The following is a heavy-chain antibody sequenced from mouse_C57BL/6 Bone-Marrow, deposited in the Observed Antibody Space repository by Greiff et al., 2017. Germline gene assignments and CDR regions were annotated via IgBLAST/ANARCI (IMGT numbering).Heavy chain of an antibody. CDR3: ARHLYYFDY. J-gene: IGHJ2*01. CDR1: GYTFTSYW. Sequence: QVQLQQPGAELVKPGASVKMSCKASGYTFTSYWITWVKQRPGQGLEWIGDIYPGSGSTNYTEEFKSKATLTVDTSSSTAYMQLSSLTSEDSAVYYCARHLYYFDYWGQGTTLTVSS. CDR2: IYPGSGST. V-gene: IGHV1-55*01.